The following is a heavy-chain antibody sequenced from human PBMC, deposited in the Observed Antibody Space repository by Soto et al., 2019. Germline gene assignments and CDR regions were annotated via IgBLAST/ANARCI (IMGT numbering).Heavy chain of an antibody. Sequence: SVKVSCKASGGTFSSYAISWVRQAPGQGLEWMGGIIPIFGTANYAQKFQGRVTITADKSTSTAHMELSSLRSEDTAVYYCARDSAVAYGMDVWGQGTTVTVSS. J-gene: IGHJ6*02. CDR3: ARDSAVAYGMDV. CDR1: GGTFSSYA. D-gene: IGHD2-15*01. CDR2: IIPIFGTA. V-gene: IGHV1-69*06.